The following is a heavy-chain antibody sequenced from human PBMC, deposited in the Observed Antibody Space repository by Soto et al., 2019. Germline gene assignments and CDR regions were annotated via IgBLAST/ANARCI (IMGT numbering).Heavy chain of an antibody. V-gene: IGHV1-18*01. D-gene: IGHD1-20*01. CDR1: GYTFTSYG. CDR3: AREYNWNDVRYGMDV. J-gene: IGHJ6*02. Sequence: ASVKVSCKASGYTFTSYGISWVRQAPGQGLEWMGWISSYNGNTNYAQKFQGRVTITSDEPMTTAYMELSSLRSEDTVVYFCAREYNWNDVRYGMDVWGQGTTVTVSS. CDR2: ISSYNGNT.